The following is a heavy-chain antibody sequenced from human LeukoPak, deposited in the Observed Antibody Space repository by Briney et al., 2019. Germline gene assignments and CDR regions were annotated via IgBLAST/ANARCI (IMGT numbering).Heavy chain of an antibody. J-gene: IGHJ4*02. V-gene: IGHV4-39*01. CDR2: FYYSGTT. CDR3: ARTVGGTPYYFDN. Sequence: ASETLSLTWTVSGXSISSSRYYWGWIRQPPGKGLEWIGSFYYSGTTYYNPSLKSRVTISVDTSKNQFSLKLSSVTAADTAVYYCARTVGGTPYYFDNWGQGTLVTVSS. D-gene: IGHD1-26*01. CDR1: GXSISSSRYY.